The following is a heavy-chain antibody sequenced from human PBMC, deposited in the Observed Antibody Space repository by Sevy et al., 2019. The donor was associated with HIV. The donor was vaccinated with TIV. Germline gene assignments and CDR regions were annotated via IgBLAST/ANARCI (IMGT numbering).Heavy chain of an antibody. V-gene: IGHV4-59*12. CDR1: GASISGYY. CDR2: IYYTGSP. J-gene: IGHJ5*02. CDR3: ASHIGSYYWFDP. D-gene: IGHD3-10*01. Sequence: SETLSLNCTVSGASISGYYWSWIRQPPGKGLEWIGYIYYTGSPNSNPSPKSRVTMSVETSKNQFSLRLTSVTAADTAVYYCASHIGSYYWFDPWGQGTLVTVSS.